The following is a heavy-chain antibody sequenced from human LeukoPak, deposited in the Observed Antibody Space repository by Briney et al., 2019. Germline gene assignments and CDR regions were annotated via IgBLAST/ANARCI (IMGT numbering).Heavy chain of an antibody. CDR1: GGSISAYY. CDR3: ATMFGESSDFDH. Sequence: SETLSLTCVVSGGSISAYYRNWIRQPAGKGLEWIGRLHSSGETTSNPSLMSRATMSLDTSRNHFSLNLTSVTAADTAIYYCATMFGESSDFDHWGQGTLVTVSS. J-gene: IGHJ4*02. CDR2: LHSSGET. D-gene: IGHD3-10*02. V-gene: IGHV4-4*07.